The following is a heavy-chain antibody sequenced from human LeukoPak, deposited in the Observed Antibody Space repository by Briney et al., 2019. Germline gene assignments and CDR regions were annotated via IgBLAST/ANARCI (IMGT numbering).Heavy chain of an antibody. D-gene: IGHD3-3*01. CDR1: GFNFSDHW. CDR3: AREATIFYDMDV. J-gene: IGHJ6*02. Sequence: GGFLRLSCAASGFNFSDHWMHWVRQAPGKGLVWVSRLNTDGTNTKYADSVKGRFTISRDNAKNTLYLQMNSLRAEDAAVYYCAREATIFYDMDVWGQGTTVTVSS. V-gene: IGHV3-74*03. CDR2: LNTDGTNT.